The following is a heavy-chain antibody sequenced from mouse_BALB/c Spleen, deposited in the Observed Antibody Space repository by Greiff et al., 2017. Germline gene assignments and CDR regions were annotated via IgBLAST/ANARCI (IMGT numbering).Heavy chain of an antibody. J-gene: IGHJ2*01. D-gene: IGHD4-1*01. Sequence: EVKLEESGPGLVKPSQSLSLTCSVTGYSITSGYYWNWIRQFPGNKLEWMGYISYDGSNNYNPSLKNRISITRDTSKNQFFLKLNSVTTEDTATYYCARVRTGKYYFDYWGQGTTLTVSS. CDR2: ISYDGSN. V-gene: IGHV3-6*02. CDR3: ARVRTGKYYFDY. CDR1: GYSITSGYY.